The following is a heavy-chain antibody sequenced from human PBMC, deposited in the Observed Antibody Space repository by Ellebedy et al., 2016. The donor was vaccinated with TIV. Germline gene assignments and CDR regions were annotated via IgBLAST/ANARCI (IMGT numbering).Heavy chain of an antibody. D-gene: IGHD1-26*01. J-gene: IGHJ6*02. V-gene: IGHV4-39*07. CDR2: IYYSGST. CDR1: GGSISSSSYY. Sequence: SETLSLXXTVSGGSISSSSYYWGWIRQPPGKGLEWIGSIYYSGSTYYNPSLKSRVTMSVDTSKNQFSLKLRSVTAADTAVYYCARDLGGGGSYFRYYYYGMDVWGQGTTVTVSS. CDR3: ARDLGGGGSYFRYYYYGMDV.